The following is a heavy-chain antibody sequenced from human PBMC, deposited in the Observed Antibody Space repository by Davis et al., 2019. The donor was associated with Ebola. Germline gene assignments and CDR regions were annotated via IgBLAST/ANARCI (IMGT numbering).Heavy chain of an antibody. CDR2: INPSSGNT. J-gene: IGHJ4*02. CDR1: GYTFTDYL. CDR3: ASGEFVDV. D-gene: IGHD7-27*01. Sequence: ASVKVSCKASGYTFTDYLMHWVRQAPGQGLEWMGLINPSSGNTSLAQKFQGRVSPTRDTSTSTVHMDLSSLISEDTAIYYCASGEFVDVWGQGTLVTVSS. V-gene: IGHV1-46*01.